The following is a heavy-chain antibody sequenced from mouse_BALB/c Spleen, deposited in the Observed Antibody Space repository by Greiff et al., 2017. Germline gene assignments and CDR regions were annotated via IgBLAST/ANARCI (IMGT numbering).Heavy chain of an antibody. CDR3: ARPIYYDYDRYFDY. D-gene: IGHD2-4*01. Sequence: VQLQQSGAELMKPGASVKISCKATGYTFSSYWIEWVKQRPGHGLEWIGEILPGSGSTNYNEKFKGKATFTADTSSNTAYMQLSSLTSEDSAVYYCARPIYYDYDRYFDYWGQGTTLTVSS. V-gene: IGHV1-9*01. J-gene: IGHJ2*01. CDR2: ILPGSGST. CDR1: GYTFSSYW.